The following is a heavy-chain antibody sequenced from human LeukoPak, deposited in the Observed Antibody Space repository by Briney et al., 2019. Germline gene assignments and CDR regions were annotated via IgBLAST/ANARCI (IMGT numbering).Heavy chain of an antibody. J-gene: IGHJ4*02. CDR3: ASKNRLLWFGECAIDY. V-gene: IGHV4-30-4*08. CDR2: IYYSGST. D-gene: IGHD3-10*01. Sequence: SETLSLTCTVSGGSISSGGYYWSWIRQPPGKGLEWLGYIYYSGSTYYNPSLKSRVTISVDTSKNQFSLKLSSVTAADTAVYYCASKNRLLWFGECAIDYWGQGTLVTVSS. CDR1: GGSISSGGYY.